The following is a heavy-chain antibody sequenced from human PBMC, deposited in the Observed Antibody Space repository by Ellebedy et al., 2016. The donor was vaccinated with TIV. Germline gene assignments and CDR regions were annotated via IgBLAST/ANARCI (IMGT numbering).Heavy chain of an antibody. CDR1: GGSISSSNW. Sequence: SETLSLXXAVSGGSISSSNWWSWVRPPPGKGLEWIGEIYHSGSTNYNPSLKSRVTISVDKSKNQFSLKLSSVTAADTAVYYCARDDVVAVTAIRDYYYYYGMDVWGQGTTVTVSS. CDR3: ARDDVVAVTAIRDYYYYYGMDV. CDR2: IYHSGST. J-gene: IGHJ6*02. V-gene: IGHV4-4*02. D-gene: IGHD2-21*02.